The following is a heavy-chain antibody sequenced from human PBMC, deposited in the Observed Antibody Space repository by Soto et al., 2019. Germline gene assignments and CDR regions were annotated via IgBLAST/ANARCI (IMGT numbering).Heavy chain of an antibody. CDR3: ARGVAAAGKWYYYYMDV. CDR2: ISYDGSNK. Sequence: GGSPRLSCAASGFTFSSYAMHWVRQAPGKGLEWVAVISYDGSNKYYADSVKGRFTISRDNSKNTLYLQMNSLRAEDTAVYYCARGVAAAGKWYYYYMDVWGKGTTVTVSS. J-gene: IGHJ6*03. V-gene: IGHV3-30*04. D-gene: IGHD6-13*01. CDR1: GFTFSSYA.